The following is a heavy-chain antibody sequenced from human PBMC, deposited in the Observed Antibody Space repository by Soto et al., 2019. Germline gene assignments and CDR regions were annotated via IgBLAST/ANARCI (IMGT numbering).Heavy chain of an antibody. CDR3: ARMPYGSGPKSYYYYGMDV. J-gene: IGHJ6*02. CDR1: GGSFSGYY. D-gene: IGHD3-10*01. CDR2: INRSRST. Sequence: PSETLSLTCAVYGGSFSGYYWSWIRQPPGKGLEWIGEINRSRSTNYNPSLKSRVTISVDTSKNQFSLKLSSVTAADTAVYYCARMPYGSGPKSYYYYGMDVWGQGTTVTVSS. V-gene: IGHV4-34*01.